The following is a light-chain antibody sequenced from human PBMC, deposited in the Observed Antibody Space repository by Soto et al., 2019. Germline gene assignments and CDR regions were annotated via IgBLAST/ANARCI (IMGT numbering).Light chain of an antibody. CDR3: QQYGSSPIT. Sequence: EIVLTQSPGTLSLSPGERGTLSCRASQSVSSSYVAWYQHRPGLAPRLLIHDASSRATGIPDRFSGTKSGTDFTLTIRRLEPEDAAVYYCQQYGSSPITFGQGTRLEIK. CDR1: QSVSSSY. J-gene: IGKJ5*01. V-gene: IGKV3D-20*01. CDR2: DAS.